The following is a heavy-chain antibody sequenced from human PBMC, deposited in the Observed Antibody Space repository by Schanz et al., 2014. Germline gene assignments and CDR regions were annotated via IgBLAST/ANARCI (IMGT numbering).Heavy chain of an antibody. Sequence: EVQLVESGGGLIQPGGSLRLSCAASGFTVSSNYMSWVRQAPGKGLEWVANIKQDGSERYYVDSVKGRFTISRDNAKNSLYLQMNSLRAEDTAVYYCAKEDRNHNSDYVYWGQGTLVTVSS. V-gene: IGHV3-7*04. D-gene: IGHD3-22*01. CDR2: IKQDGSER. CDR1: GFTVSSNY. CDR3: AKEDRNHNSDYVY. J-gene: IGHJ4*02.